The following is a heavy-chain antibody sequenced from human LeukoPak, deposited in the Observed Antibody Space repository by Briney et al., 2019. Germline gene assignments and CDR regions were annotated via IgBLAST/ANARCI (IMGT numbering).Heavy chain of an antibody. CDR2: IKQDGTQK. J-gene: IGHJ4*02. CDR3: VAGTTY. V-gene: IGHV3-7*05. CDR1: GFTFSTYW. D-gene: IGHD6-19*01. Sequence: GGSLRLSCAASGFTFSTYWMHWVRQAPGKGLEWVAIIKQDGTQKYYVDSVKGRFTISRDNAKNSLYLQMNSLRAEDTAVYWAVAGTTYWGQGTLVTVSS.